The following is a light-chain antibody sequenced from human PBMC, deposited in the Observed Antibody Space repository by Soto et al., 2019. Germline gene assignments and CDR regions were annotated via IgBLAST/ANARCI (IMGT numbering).Light chain of an antibody. CDR1: SSNIGAGYD. V-gene: IGLV1-40*01. CDR2: GNN. Sequence: QAVVTQPPSVSGAPGQRVTISCTGSSSNIGAGYDVHWYKQLPGTAPKLLIYGNNNRPSGVPDRFSGFKSGTSASLAITGLQAEDEADYYCQSYDSSLSGVVFGGGTKLTVL. J-gene: IGLJ2*01. CDR3: QSYDSSLSGVV.